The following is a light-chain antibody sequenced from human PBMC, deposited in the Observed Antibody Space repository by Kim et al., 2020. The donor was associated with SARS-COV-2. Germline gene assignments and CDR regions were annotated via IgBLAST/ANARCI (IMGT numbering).Light chain of an antibody. CDR3: QQRNSWPPAVT. Sequence: SPGERATLSCRASQSIDTYLAWYQQRPGQAPRLLVYDASNRATGVPDRFSGSGFGTDFTLTISSLEPEDFSTYYCQQRNSWPPAVTFGGGTKLEIK. V-gene: IGKV3-11*01. CDR1: QSIDTY. CDR2: DAS. J-gene: IGKJ4*01.